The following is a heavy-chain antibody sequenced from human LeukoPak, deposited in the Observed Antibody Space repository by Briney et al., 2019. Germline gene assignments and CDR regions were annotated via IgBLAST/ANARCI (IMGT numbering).Heavy chain of an antibody. CDR3: ARAYYDFWSGPYYYYMDV. J-gene: IGHJ6*03. V-gene: IGHV4-59*01. CDR2: IDYSGST. Sequence: SETLSLTCTVSGGSIHTYYWSWIRQSPGKGLEWIGYIDYSGSTNYNPSLKSRVTISVDTSKNQFSLKLSSVTAADTAVYYCARAYYDFWSGPYYYYMDVWGKGTTVTVSS. D-gene: IGHD3-3*01. CDR1: GGSIHTYY.